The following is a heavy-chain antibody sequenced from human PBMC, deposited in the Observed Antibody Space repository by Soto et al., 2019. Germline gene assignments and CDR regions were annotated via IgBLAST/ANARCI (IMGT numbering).Heavy chain of an antibody. V-gene: IGHV5-51*01. CDR1: GYSFTSYW. Sequence: GESLKISCKGSGYSFTSYWIGCVRQMPGKGLEWMGIIYPADSDTRYSPSFQGQVTISADKSINTAYLQWSSLQASDTAMYYCARKISYGDYERYFDYWGQGALVTVSS. D-gene: IGHD4-17*01. J-gene: IGHJ4*02. CDR2: IYPADSDT. CDR3: ARKISYGDYERYFDY.